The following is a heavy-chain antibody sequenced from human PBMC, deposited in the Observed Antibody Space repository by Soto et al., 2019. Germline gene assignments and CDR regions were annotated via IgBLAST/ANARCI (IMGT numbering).Heavy chain of an antibody. CDR2: ISSSSSTI. V-gene: IGHV3-48*02. CDR3: ARSDDILTDY. Sequence: EVQLVESGGGLVQPGGSLRLSCAASGFTFSSYSMNWVRQAPGKGLEWVSYISSSSSTIYYADSVKGRFTISRDNAKNSLYLQMNSRRDEDTAVYYCARSDDILTDYWGQGTLDTVSS. D-gene: IGHD3-9*01. J-gene: IGHJ4*02. CDR1: GFTFSSYS.